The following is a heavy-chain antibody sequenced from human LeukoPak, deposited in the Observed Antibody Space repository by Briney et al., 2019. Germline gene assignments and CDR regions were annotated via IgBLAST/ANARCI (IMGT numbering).Heavy chain of an antibody. CDR3: ARSGSSGPPPL. V-gene: IGHV4-59*01. CDR2: IYYSGST. Sequence: SETLSLTCTVSGGSISSYYWSWIRQPPGKGLEWIGYIYYSGSTNYNPSLKSRVTISVDTSKNQFSLKLSSVTAADTAVYYCARSGSSGPPPLWGQGTMVTVSS. J-gene: IGHJ3*01. CDR1: GGSISSYY. D-gene: IGHD6-19*01.